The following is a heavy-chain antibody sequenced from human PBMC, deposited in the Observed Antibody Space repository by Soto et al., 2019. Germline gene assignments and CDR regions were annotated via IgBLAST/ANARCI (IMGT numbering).Heavy chain of an antibody. J-gene: IGHJ4*02. CDR1: GGSISSGGYY. CDR3: ARVKRKAVVVVAATPYYFDY. Sequence: SETLSLTCTVSGGSISSGGYYWSWIRQHPGKGLEWIGYIYYSGSTYYNPSLKSRVTISVDTSKNQFSLKLSSVTAADTAVYYCARVKRKAVVVVAATPYYFDYWGQGTLVTVSS. CDR2: IYYSGST. V-gene: IGHV4-31*03. D-gene: IGHD2-15*01.